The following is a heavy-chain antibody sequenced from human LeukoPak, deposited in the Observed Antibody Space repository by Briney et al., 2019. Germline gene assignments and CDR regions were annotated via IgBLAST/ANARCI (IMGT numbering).Heavy chain of an antibody. J-gene: IGHJ4*02. D-gene: IGHD3-9*01. V-gene: IGHV1-18*04. Sequence: ASVKVSCKASGYTFTGYYMHWVRQAPGQGLEWMGWISAYNGNTNYAQKLQGRVTMTTDTSTSTAYMELSSLRSEDTAVYYCARDRDILTGYFHYWGQGTLVTVSS. CDR1: GYTFTGYY. CDR2: ISAYNGNT. CDR3: ARDRDILTGYFHY.